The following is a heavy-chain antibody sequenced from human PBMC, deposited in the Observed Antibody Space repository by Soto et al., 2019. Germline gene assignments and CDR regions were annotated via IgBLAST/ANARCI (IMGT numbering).Heavy chain of an antibody. CDR2: INPNRGGT. CDR3: ARDLRLTIFGVVIDSYYGMDV. V-gene: IGHV1-2*04. CDR1: GYTFTGYY. D-gene: IGHD3-3*01. J-gene: IGHJ6*02. Sequence: ASGKVSCKASGYTFTGYYMRWVRQAPGQGNEWMGWINPNRGGTNYAQKFQGWVTMTRDTSISTAYMELSRLRSDDTAVYYCARDLRLTIFGVVIDSYYGMDVWGQGTTVTVSS.